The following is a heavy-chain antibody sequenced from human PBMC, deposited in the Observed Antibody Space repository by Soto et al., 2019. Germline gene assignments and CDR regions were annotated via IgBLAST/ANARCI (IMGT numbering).Heavy chain of an antibody. CDR3: ARWSFYGSGSPFFDY. Sequence: GGSLRLSCAASGFTFSSYEMNWVRQAPGKGLEWVSYISSSGSTIYYADSVKGRFTISRDNAKNSLYLQMSSLRAEDTAVYYCARWSFYGSGSPFFDYWGQGTLVTVSS. CDR1: GFTFSSYE. J-gene: IGHJ4*02. D-gene: IGHD3-10*01. CDR2: ISSSGSTI. V-gene: IGHV3-48*03.